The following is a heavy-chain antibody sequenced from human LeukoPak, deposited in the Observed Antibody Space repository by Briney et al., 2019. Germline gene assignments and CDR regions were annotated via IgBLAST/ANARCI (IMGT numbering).Heavy chain of an antibody. Sequence: TGGSLRLSCSASGFTFSRYAMHWVRQAPGKGLEYVSAISSNGGSTYYGDSVKGRFTISRDNSKNTLYLQMSSLRAEDTAVYYCVKARGIQLWLPGDYWGQGTLATVSS. CDR1: GFTFSRYA. J-gene: IGHJ4*02. CDR2: ISSNGGST. CDR3: VKARGIQLWLPGDY. V-gene: IGHV3-64D*09. D-gene: IGHD5-18*01.